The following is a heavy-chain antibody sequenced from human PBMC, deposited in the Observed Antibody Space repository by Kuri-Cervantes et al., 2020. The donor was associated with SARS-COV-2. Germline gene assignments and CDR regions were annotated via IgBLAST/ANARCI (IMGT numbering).Heavy chain of an antibody. V-gene: IGHV3-7*04. CDR2: INQDGSEK. CDR1: GFTFSDHY. Sequence: GESLKISCAASGFTFSDHYMDWVRQAPGKGLEWVANINQDGSEKYYVGSVKGRFTISRDNAKNSLYLQMNRLRAEDTAVYYCARDGWGSTSHNWFDPWGQGTLVTVSS. CDR3: ARDGWGSTSHNWFDP. J-gene: IGHJ5*02. D-gene: IGHD2-2*01.